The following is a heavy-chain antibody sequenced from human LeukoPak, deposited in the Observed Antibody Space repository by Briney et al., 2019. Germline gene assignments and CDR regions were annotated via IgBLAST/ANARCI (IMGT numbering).Heavy chain of an antibody. CDR1: GFTFSSYA. CDR3: ARDGYYYNGMDV. V-gene: IGHV3-21*01. CDR2: ISSSSSDI. J-gene: IGHJ6*02. Sequence: PGGSLRLSCAASGFTFSSYAMSWVRQAPGKGLEWVSSISSSSSDIYYTDSVKGRFTISRDNAKNSLYLQMNSLRAEDTAVYYCARDGYYYNGMDVWGQGTTVTVSS.